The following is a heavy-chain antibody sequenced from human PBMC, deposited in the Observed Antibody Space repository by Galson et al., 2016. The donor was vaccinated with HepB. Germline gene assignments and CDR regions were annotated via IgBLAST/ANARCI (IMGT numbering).Heavy chain of an antibody. Sequence: SVKVSCKAGGYTFTNYAIHWVRQAPGQSLEWMGWIAGGNGNTRYSQQFQGRVTFTRDTSASIVYMEMSSLRSEDTAVFYCVRNAGGYTFGDWGQGTLVIVSS. D-gene: IGHD5-12*01. CDR2: IAGGNGNT. CDR3: VRNAGGYTFGD. V-gene: IGHV1-3*01. J-gene: IGHJ4*02. CDR1: GYTFTNYA.